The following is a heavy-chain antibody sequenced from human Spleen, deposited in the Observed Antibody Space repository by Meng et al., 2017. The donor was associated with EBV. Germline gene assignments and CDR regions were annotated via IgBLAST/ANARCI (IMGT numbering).Heavy chain of an antibody. D-gene: IGHD2-15*01. CDR3: VGSGVVVATLDF. CDR1: GFTFSRYG. V-gene: IGHV3-33*01. Sequence: GQVFEFGGGLVQPGGSLRLSCAASGFTFSRYGMHWVRQAPGKGLEWVAVIWYDGSKTYYAESVEGRFTISRDNSKNTLYLQMNSLRVEDTGVYYCVGSGVVVATLDFWGQGTLVTVSS. CDR2: IWYDGSKT. J-gene: IGHJ4*02.